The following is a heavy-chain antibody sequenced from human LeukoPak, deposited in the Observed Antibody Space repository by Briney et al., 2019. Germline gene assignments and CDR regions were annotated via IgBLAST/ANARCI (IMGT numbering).Heavy chain of an antibody. D-gene: IGHD6-19*01. CDR1: EFTFNNNG. Sequence: GGSLRLSCAASEFTFNNNGMHWVRQAPGKGLEWVAVISYDGSNKYYADSVKGRFTISRDNSKNTLYLQMNSLRPEDTAVYYCAKDGGSGWIFDYWGQGTLVTVSS. J-gene: IGHJ4*02. CDR3: AKDGGSGWIFDY. V-gene: IGHV3-30*18. CDR2: ISYDGSNK.